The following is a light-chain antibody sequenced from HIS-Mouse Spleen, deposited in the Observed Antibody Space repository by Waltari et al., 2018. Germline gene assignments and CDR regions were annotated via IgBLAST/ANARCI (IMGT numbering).Light chain of an antibody. CDR2: WAS. J-gene: IGKJ2*01. CDR3: QQYYSTPYT. Sequence: DIVMTQSPDSLAVSLGERATINCKSSQSVLYSSNNKTYLAWYQQKPGQPPKLLIYWASTRDSGVPDRFSGSGSGTDFTLTISSLQAEDVAVYYCQQYYSTPYTFGQGTKLEIK. CDR1: QSVLYSSNNKTY. V-gene: IGKV4-1*01.